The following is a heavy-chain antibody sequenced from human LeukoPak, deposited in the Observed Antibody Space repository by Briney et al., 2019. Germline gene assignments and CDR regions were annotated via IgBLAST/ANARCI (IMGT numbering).Heavy chain of an antibody. Sequence: GGSLGLSCAASVFTFSIYAMSGGPHAPGKGLECGSAISGRGGNTYYADSVRRRFTISRDNSKNTLYLQMNSLRAEDTAVYYCAKDRYGYYGMDVWGQGTTVTVSS. V-gene: IGHV3-23*01. CDR1: VFTFSIYA. CDR3: AKDRYGYYGMDV. D-gene: IGHD4-17*01. J-gene: IGHJ6*02. CDR2: ISGRGGNT.